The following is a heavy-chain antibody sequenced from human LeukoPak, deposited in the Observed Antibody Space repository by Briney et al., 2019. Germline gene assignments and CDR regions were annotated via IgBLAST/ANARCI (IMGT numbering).Heavy chain of an antibody. CDR1: GFTFSSYC. CDR2: IYHSGST. J-gene: IGHJ4*02. V-gene: IGHV4-38-2*02. Sequence: GSLRLPCAASGFTFSSYCMDWVRQTPGKGLEWIGSIYHSGSTYYNPSLKSRVTISVDTSKNQFSLKLSSVTAADTAVYYCARDGYYYGSGTPYFFDYWGQGTLATVSS. D-gene: IGHD3-10*01. CDR3: ARDGYYYGSGTPYFFDY.